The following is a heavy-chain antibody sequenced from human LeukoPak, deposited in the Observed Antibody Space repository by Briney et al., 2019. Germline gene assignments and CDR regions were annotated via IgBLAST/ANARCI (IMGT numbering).Heavy chain of an antibody. V-gene: IGHV4-61*01. CDR2: IYYSGST. CDR1: GGSVSSGSYY. Sequence: PSETLSLTCTVSGGSVSSGSYYWSWIRQPPGKGLEWIGYIYYSGSTNYNPSLKSRVTISVDTSKNQFSLKLSSVTAADTAVYYCAGSAYDAFDIWGQGTMVTVSS. J-gene: IGHJ3*02. CDR3: AGSAYDAFDI.